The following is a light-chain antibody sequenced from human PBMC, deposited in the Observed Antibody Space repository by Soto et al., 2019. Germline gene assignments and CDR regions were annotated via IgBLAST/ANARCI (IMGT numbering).Light chain of an antibody. CDR1: SGSIASNF. CDR2: EDN. CDR3: QSSDSSNVV. J-gene: IGLJ2*01. V-gene: IGLV6-57*04. Sequence: NFMLTQPHSVSESPGKTITISCTRSSGSIASNFVQWYQQRPGSAPTTVIYEDNQRPSGVPDRFSGSIDSSSNSASLTISGLKTEDEADYYCQSSDSSNVVFGGGTKLTVI.